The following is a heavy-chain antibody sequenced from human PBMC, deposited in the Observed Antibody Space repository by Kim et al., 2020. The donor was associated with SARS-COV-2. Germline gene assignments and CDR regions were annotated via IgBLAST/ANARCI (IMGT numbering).Heavy chain of an antibody. J-gene: IGHJ5*02. CDR2: IYHSGST. D-gene: IGHD6-13*01. Sequence: SETLSLTCAVSGGSISSSNWWSWVRQPPGKGLEWIGEIYHSGSTNYNPSLKSRVTISVDKSKNQFSLKLSSVTAADTAVYYCARVGSSWYDPPVPWGQGTLVTVSS. CDR1: GGSISSSNW. CDR3: ARVGSSWYDPPVP. V-gene: IGHV4-4*02.